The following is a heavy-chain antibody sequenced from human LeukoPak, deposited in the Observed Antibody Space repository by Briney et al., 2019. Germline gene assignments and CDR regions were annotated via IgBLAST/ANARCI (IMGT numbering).Heavy chain of an antibody. V-gene: IGHV3-49*04. J-gene: IGHJ4*02. CDR1: GFTFGDYA. Sequence: GGSLRLSCAASGFTFGDYAMTWVRQAPGKGLEWVGFIASETYGGTAEYAASVKGRFIISRDDSKSIAYLQMNSLKTEDTAVYYCTRDQTPYYWGQGTLVTVSS. CDR2: IASETYGGTA. CDR3: TRDQTPYY.